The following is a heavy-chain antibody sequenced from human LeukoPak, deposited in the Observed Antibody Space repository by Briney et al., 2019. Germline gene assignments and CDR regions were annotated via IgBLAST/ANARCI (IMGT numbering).Heavy chain of an antibody. D-gene: IGHD6-13*01. Sequence: ASVKVSCKSSGYTFTSYDINWVRQATGQGLAWMGLMNPNSGNTGYAQKFQGRVTMTRNTSISTAYMELSSLRSEDTAVYYCARGRRGSSSWYWVYWGQGTLVTVSS. CDR3: ARGRRGSSSWYWVY. CDR2: MNPNSGNT. CDR1: GYTFTSYD. J-gene: IGHJ4*02. V-gene: IGHV1-8*01.